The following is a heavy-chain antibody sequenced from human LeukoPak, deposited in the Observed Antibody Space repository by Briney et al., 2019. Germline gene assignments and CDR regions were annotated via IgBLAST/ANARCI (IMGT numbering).Heavy chain of an antibody. CDR3: ARGWDTGYGYYGMDV. Sequence: PGGSLRLSCAASGFTVSSNYMSWVRQSPGKGLEWIGYVYDSGSANYNPSLKSRVIMSVDTSKTQVSLKVKSVTAADTAVYYCARGWDTGYGYYGMDVWGQGTTVTVSS. D-gene: IGHD5-18*01. CDR2: VYDSGSA. V-gene: IGHV4-59*02. CDR1: GFTVSSNY. J-gene: IGHJ6*02.